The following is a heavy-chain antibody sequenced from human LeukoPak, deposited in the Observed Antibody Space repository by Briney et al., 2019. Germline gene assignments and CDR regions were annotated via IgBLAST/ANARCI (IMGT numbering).Heavy chain of an antibody. CDR1: GSTVSSNY. D-gene: IGHD4-17*01. CDR2: IYSGGST. J-gene: IGHJ4*02. V-gene: IGHV3-53*01. Sequence: GGSLRLSCAASGSTVSSNYMSWVRQAPGKGLEWVSVIYSGGSTYYADSVKGRFTISRDNSKNTLYLQMNSLRAEDTAVYYCVFAAYGDYKYFDYWGQGTLVTVSS. CDR3: VFAAYGDYKYFDY.